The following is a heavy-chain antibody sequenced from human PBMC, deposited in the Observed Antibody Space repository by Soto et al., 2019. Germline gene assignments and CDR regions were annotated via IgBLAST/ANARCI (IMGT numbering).Heavy chain of an antibody. J-gene: IGHJ4*02. V-gene: IGHV3-33*06. CDR1: GFTFSSYG. D-gene: IGHD3-3*01. CDR3: AKEEWLLSPLDY. CDR2: IWYDGSNK. Sequence: GGSLRLSCAASGFTFSSYGMHWVRQAPGKGLEWVAVIWYDGSNKYYADSVKGRFTISRDNSKNTLYLQMNSLRAEDTAVYYCAKEEWLLSPLDYWGQGTLVTVSS.